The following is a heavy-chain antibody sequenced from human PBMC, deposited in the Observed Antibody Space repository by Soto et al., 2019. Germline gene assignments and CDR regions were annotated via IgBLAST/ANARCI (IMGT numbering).Heavy chain of an antibody. CDR3: TESDYDTFIDY. D-gene: IGHD5-12*01. V-gene: IGHV3-73*01. J-gene: IGHJ4*02. CDR2: IRNKANNYAT. Sequence: PGGSLRLSCSASGFTFSGAAMHWVRQASGKGLEWVGRIRNKANNYATAYAATVKGRFTISRDDSNNTAYLQMNRLETEDTDVYYCTESDYDTFIDYWAQGSLVTVSS. CDR1: GFTFSGAA.